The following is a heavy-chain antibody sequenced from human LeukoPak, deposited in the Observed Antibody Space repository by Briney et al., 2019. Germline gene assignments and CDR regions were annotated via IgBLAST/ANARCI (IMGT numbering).Heavy chain of an antibody. J-gene: IGHJ4*02. CDR3: AKAGYSSGWYVLFDY. D-gene: IGHD6-19*01. V-gene: IGHV3-23*01. CDR1: GFTFSNYG. Sequence: GGSLRLSCAAPGFTFSNYGMSWVRQAPGKGLEWVSAISGGGTSTYYADSVKGRFTISRDNSKNTLYLQLNSLRAEDTAVYYCAKAGYSSGWYVLFDYWGQGTLVTVSS. CDR2: ISGGGTST.